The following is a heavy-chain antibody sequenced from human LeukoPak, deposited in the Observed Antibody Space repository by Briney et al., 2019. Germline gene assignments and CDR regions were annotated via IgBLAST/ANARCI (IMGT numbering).Heavy chain of an antibody. V-gene: IGHV4-4*02. D-gene: IGHD5-18*01. CDR2: IYHSGST. CDR1: GGSISSSHW. Sequence: PSETLSLTCAVSGGSISSSHWWSWVRQPPGKGLEWIGEIYHSGSTNYNPSLKSRVTMSGDTSKNQFSLKLSSVTAADPAVYYCARGSFLGHSYGFEYWGQGTLVTVSS. CDR3: ARGSFLGHSYGFEY. J-gene: IGHJ4*02.